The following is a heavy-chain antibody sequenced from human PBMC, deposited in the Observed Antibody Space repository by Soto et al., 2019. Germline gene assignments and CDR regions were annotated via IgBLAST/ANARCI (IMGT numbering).Heavy chain of an antibody. V-gene: IGHV1-69*13. D-gene: IGHD1-26*01. CDR1: GGTFSTYA. J-gene: IGHJ4*02. Sequence: SSVKVSCKASGGTFSTYAITWVRQAPGQGLEWMGGIIPMFGTANYAQKFRGRVTVTADEYKSTAHMELSSLRSEDTAVHYRARGWETAGTTTPFAYWGQGTLVTVSS. CDR3: ARGWETAGTTTPFAY. CDR2: IIPMFGTA.